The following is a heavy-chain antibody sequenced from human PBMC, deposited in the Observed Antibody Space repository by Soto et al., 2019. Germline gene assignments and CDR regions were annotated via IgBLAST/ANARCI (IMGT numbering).Heavy chain of an antibody. CDR3: ARDLYSGYDEENYGMDV. D-gene: IGHD5-12*01. V-gene: IGHV3-30-3*01. Sequence: QVQLVESGGGVVQPGRSLRLSCAASGFTFSSYAMHWVRQAPGKGLEWVAVISYDGSNKYYADSVKGRFTISRDNSKNTLYLQMNSLRAEDTAVYYCARDLYSGYDEENYGMDVWGQGTTVTVSS. CDR2: ISYDGSNK. CDR1: GFTFSSYA. J-gene: IGHJ6*02.